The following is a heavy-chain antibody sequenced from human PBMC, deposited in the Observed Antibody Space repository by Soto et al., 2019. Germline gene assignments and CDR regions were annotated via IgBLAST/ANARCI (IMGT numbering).Heavy chain of an antibody. V-gene: IGHV4-59*01. Sequence: SETLSLTCTVSGGSISSYYWSWIRQPPGKGLEWIGYIYYSGSTNYSPSLKSRVTISVDTSKNQFSLKLSSVTAADTAVYYCASHGSGSYGETRYGMDVWGQGTTVTVSS. J-gene: IGHJ6*02. CDR2: IYYSGST. CDR3: ASHGSGSYGETRYGMDV. D-gene: IGHD3-10*01. CDR1: GGSISSYY.